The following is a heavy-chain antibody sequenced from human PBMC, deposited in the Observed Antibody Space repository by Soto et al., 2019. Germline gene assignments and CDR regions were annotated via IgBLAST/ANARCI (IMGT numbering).Heavy chain of an antibody. CDR1: GYSVTSYG. CDR3: ARDRGYYYDSSGQLRYWFDP. CDR2: ISTYNGNT. D-gene: IGHD3-22*01. J-gene: IGHJ5*02. Sequence: GSVKVYFNTSGYSVTSYGVSWDRQATKQGLEWMGWISTYNGNTNYAQKLQGRVTMTTDTSTSTAYMELRSLRSDDTAVYYCARDRGYYYDSSGQLRYWFDPWVQRPLVTGYS. V-gene: IGHV1-18*01.